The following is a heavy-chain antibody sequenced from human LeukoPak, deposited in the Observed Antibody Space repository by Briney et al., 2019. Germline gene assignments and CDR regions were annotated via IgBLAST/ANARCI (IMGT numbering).Heavy chain of an antibody. CDR1: GYSISSAYY. J-gene: IGHJ3*02. V-gene: IGHV4-38-2*02. Sequence: PSETLSLTCSVSGYSISSAYYWGWIRQPPGKGLEWIGSIYHSGTTYHNPSLKSRVTISLDTSKNQFSLKLSSVTAADTAVYYCARGLTYYYDSSGYYRSRGGFDIWGQGTMVTVSS. D-gene: IGHD3-22*01. CDR3: ARGLTYYYDSSGYYRSRGGFDI. CDR2: IYHSGTT.